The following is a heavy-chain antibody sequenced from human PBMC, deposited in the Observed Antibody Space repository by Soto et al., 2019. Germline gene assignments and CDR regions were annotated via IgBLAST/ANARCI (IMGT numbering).Heavy chain of an antibody. V-gene: IGHV1-69*12. D-gene: IGHD5-18*01. J-gene: IGHJ4*02. CDR1: GGTFSSYA. CDR3: ASDTAMATTPHY. CDR2: IIPIFGTA. Sequence: QVQLVQSGAEVKKPGSSVKVSCKASGGTFSSYAISWVRQAPGQGLEWMGGIIPIFGTANYAQKFQGRVTIXAXXSMSTAYMEMSSLRSEDTAVYYCASDTAMATTPHYWGQGTLVTVSS.